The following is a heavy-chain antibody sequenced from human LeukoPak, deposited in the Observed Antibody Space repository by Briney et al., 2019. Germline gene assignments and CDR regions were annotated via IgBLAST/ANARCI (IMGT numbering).Heavy chain of an antibody. CDR1: GYTFTSYD. D-gene: IGHD6-13*01. J-gene: IGHJ4*02. V-gene: IGHV1-8*01. CDR2: MNPNSGNT. CDR3: ARMAGGSSGWSN. Sequence: ASVKVSFKASGYTFTSYDINWVRQAPGQGLEWMGWMNPNSGNTGYAQKFQGRVTMTRNTSISTAYMELSSLRSEDTAVYYCARMAGGSSGWSNWGQGTLVTVSS.